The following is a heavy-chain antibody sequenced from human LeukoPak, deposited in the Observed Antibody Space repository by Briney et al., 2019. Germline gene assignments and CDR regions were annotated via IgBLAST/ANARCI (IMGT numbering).Heavy chain of an antibody. J-gene: IGHJ3*02. Sequence: SETLSLTCTVSGGSISSGGYYWSWIRQHPGKGLEWIGYIYYSGSTYYNPSLKSRVTISVDTSKNQFSLKLSSVTAADTAVYYCARETAYYYGSGKVGTHAFDIWGQGTMVTVSS. CDR2: IYYSGST. CDR3: ARETAYYYGSGKVGTHAFDI. D-gene: IGHD3-10*01. CDR1: GGSISSGGYY. V-gene: IGHV4-31*03.